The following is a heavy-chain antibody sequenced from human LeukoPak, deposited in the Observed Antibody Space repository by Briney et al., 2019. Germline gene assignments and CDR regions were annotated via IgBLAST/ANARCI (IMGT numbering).Heavy chain of an antibody. V-gene: IGHV1-2*02. D-gene: IGHD1-26*01. Sequence: ASVKVSCKASGYTFTGYYMHWVRQAPGQGIEWMGWINPNSGGTNYAQKFQGRVTMTRDTSISTAYMELSRLRSDDAAVYYCASEISEGSYYVGGDAFDIWGQGTMVTVSS. J-gene: IGHJ3*02. CDR2: INPNSGGT. CDR3: ASEISEGSYYVGGDAFDI. CDR1: GYTFTGYY.